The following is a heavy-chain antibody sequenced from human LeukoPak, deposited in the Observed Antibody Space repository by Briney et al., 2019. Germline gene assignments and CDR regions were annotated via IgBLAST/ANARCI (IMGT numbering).Heavy chain of an antibody. CDR2: IYYSGST. CDR3: ARASSGWPYYYYGMDV. CDR1: GGSFSSYY. Sequence: PSGTLSLTCVVSGGSFSSYYWSWIRQPPGKGLEWIGYIYYSGSTNYNPSLKSRVTISVDTSKNQFSLKLSSVTAADTAVYYCARASSGWPYYYYGMDVWGQGTTVTVSS. J-gene: IGHJ6*02. V-gene: IGHV4-59*01. D-gene: IGHD6-19*01.